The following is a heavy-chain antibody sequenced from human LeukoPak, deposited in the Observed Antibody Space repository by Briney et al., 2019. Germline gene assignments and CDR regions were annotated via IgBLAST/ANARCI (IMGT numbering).Heavy chain of an antibody. CDR3: ARHERSLGYTYAFLDY. CDR1: GYSFTSYW. D-gene: IGHD5-18*01. V-gene: IGHV5-10-1*01. CDR2: IDPSDSYT. Sequence: GESLRISCQGSGYSFTSYWISWVRQMPGKGLEWMGRIDPSDSYTNYSPSFQGHVTMSADKSISTAYLQWSSLQASDNSMYYCARHERSLGYTYAFLDYWGQGILVTVSS. J-gene: IGHJ4*02.